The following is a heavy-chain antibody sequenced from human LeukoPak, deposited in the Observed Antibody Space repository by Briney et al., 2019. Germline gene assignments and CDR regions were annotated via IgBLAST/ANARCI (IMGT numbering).Heavy chain of an antibody. J-gene: IGHJ5*02. Sequence: PSETLSLTCTVSGGSINDYYWTWIRQAPGKGLEWIGYISNSGTTDYNPSLKSRVTMSVDTSNNEFSLRLTSVTAADTAMYYCARVVRGAVTSNCFDPWGQGTLVAVSS. CDR2: ISNSGTT. V-gene: IGHV4-59*01. D-gene: IGHD4-17*01. CDR1: GGSINDYY. CDR3: ARVVRGAVTSNCFDP.